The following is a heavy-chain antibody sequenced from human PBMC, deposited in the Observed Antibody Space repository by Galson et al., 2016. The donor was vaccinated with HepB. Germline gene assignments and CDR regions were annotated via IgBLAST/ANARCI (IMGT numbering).Heavy chain of an antibody. CDR1: GGSISDDIW. CDR3: ATVRAGCSSTSCYFDN. Sequence: SETLSLTCAVSGGSISDDIWWTWVRQPPGKGLEWIGEIYHSGSTNYNPSLKSRVTISVDKSKNQFSLMSSVTAADTAVYYCATVRAGCSSTSCYFDNWGQETLVTVSS. CDR2: IYHSGST. D-gene: IGHD2-2*01. J-gene: IGHJ4*02. V-gene: IGHV4-4*02.